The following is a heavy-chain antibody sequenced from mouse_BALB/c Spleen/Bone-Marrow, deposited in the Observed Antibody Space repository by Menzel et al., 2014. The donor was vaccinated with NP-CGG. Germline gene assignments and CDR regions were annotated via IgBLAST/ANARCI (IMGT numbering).Heavy chain of an antibody. CDR1: GFDFSRYW. Sequence: DVMLVESGGGLVQPGGSLKLSCAASGFDFSRYWMICVRQAPGKGLEWIGEINPHSSTINYTPSLKDKFIISRDNAKNTLYPQMSKVRSEDTALYYCARLNYYGNLFVWGAGTTVTVSS. CDR3: ARLNYYGNLFV. D-gene: IGHD1-1*01. CDR2: INPHSSTI. V-gene: IGHV4-1*02. J-gene: IGHJ1*01.